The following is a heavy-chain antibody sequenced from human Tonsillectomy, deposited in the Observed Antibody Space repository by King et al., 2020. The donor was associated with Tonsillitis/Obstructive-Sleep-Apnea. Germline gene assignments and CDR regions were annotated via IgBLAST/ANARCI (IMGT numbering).Heavy chain of an antibody. CDR1: DGXISNYY. V-gene: IGHV4-59*01. Sequence: VQLQESGPGLVKPSETLSLTCTXSDGXISNYYWSWIXQPPGKGLEWIGYIYYSGSTNYRPSLKSRVTISVDTSKKQFSLKLSSVTAADTAVYYCARIIAVGGTYYMDVWGKGXTVTVSS. J-gene: IGHJ6*04. CDR2: IYYSGST. CDR3: ARIIAVGGTYYMDV. D-gene: IGHD6-19*01.